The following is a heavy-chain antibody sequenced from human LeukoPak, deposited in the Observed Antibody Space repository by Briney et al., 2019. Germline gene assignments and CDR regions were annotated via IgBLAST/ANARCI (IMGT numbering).Heavy chain of an antibody. CDR1: GYTFTSYG. J-gene: IGHJ4*02. V-gene: IGHV1-2*04. CDR2: INPNSGGT. CDR3: ARDWDLYYFDY. D-gene: IGHD1-26*01. Sequence: ASVKVSCRASGYTFTSYGISWVRQAPGQGLEWMEWINPNSGGTNYAQKFQGWVTMTRDTSISTAYMELSRLRSDDTAVYYCARDWDLYYFDYWGQGTLVTVSS.